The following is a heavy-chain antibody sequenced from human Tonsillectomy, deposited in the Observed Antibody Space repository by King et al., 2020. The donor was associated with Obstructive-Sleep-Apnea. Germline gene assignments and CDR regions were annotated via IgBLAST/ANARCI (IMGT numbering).Heavy chain of an antibody. CDR2: IKEDGSDK. CDR3: VRGGYTYDY. CDR1: GLTYSNHW. V-gene: IGHV3-7*01. D-gene: IGHD5-18*01. J-gene: IGHJ4*02. Sequence: VQLVVSGGGLVQPGESLRLSCAVAGLTYSNHWMSWVRQAPGKGLEWVAKIKEDGSDKYYVDSVKGRFTISRDNAKNSLYLQMNSLRVEDTAMYYCVRGGYTYDYWGQGTLVIVSS.